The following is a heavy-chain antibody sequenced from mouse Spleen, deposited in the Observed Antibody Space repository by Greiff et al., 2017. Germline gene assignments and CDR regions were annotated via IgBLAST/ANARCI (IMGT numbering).Heavy chain of an antibody. Sequence: EVMLVESGEGLVKPGGSLKLSCAASGFTFSSYAMSWVRQTPEKRLEWVAYISSGGDYIYYADTVKGRFTISRDNARNTLYLQMSSLKSEDTAMYYCTGIYYDYDGRYFDYWGQGTTLTVSS. J-gene: IGHJ2*01. V-gene: IGHV5-9-1*02. D-gene: IGHD2-4*01. CDR1: GFTFSSYA. CDR3: TGIYYDYDGRYFDY. CDR2: ISSGGDYI.